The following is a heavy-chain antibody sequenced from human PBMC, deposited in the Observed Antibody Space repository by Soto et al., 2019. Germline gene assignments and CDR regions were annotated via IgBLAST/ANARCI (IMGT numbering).Heavy chain of an antibody. CDR2: IVSDGSAI. J-gene: IGHJ3*02. D-gene: IGHD3-3*02. V-gene: IGHV3-33*01. CDR1: GFPFSFYG. CDR3: ARDDAFDNENGFDM. Sequence: GSLRLSCAVSGFPFSFYGFHWVRQSPGKGLEWLGVIVSDGSAIYHADSLEGRFFISRDNSKDILYLQMNSLRVEDTAVYYCARDDAFDNENGFDMWGQGTMVTVAS.